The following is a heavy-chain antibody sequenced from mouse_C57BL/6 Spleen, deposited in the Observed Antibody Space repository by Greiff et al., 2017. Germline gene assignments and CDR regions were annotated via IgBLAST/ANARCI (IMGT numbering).Heavy chain of an antibody. CDR1: GFTFSDYY. V-gene: IGHV5-12*01. CDR3: ARQGYYGNYLDY. J-gene: IGHJ2*01. D-gene: IGHD2-1*01. CDR2: ISNGGGST. Sequence: EVHLVESGGGLVQPGGSLKLSCAASGFTFSDYYMYWVRQTPEKRLEWVAYISNGGGSTYYPDTVKGRFTISRDNAKNTLYLQMSRLKSEDTAMYYCARQGYYGNYLDYWGQGTTLTVSS.